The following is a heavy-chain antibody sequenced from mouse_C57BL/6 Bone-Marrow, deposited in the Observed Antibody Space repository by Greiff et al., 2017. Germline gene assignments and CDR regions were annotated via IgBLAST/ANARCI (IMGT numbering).Heavy chain of an antibody. CDR2: IDPSDSYT. V-gene: IGHV1-69*01. D-gene: IGHD2-4*01. CDR1: GYTFTSYW. Sequence: VQLQQPGAELVMPGASVTLSCKASGYTFTSYWMPWVKQRPGQGLEWIGEIDPSDSYTNYNQKFKGKSTLTVDKSSSTAYMQLSSLTSEDSAVYYCAIYYDYAWFAYWGQGTLVTVSA. CDR3: AIYYDYAWFAY. J-gene: IGHJ3*01.